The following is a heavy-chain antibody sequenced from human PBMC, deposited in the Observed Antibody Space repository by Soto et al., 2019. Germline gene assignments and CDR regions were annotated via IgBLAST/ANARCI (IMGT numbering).Heavy chain of an antibody. V-gene: IGHV4-59*01. CDR1: GGSIRSYY. CDR2: IYYGANA. CDR3: ARSDSGTFSFDF. Sequence: QVQLQESGPGLVKPSETLSLTCTVSGGSIRSYYWSWIRQPPGKGLEWIGYIYYGANANYNPSLKSRVTTSVDMSKNQFSLKVTSVTAADTAVYDCARSDSGTFSFDFWGQGTLVTVSS. J-gene: IGHJ4*02. D-gene: IGHD1-26*01.